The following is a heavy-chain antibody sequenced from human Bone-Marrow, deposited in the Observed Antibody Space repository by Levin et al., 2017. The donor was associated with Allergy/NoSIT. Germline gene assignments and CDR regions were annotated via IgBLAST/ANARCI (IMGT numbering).Heavy chain of an antibody. J-gene: IGHJ3*02. CDR1: GDSIRSTSHY. Sequence: ASETLSLTCTVSGDSIRSTSHYWGWVRQSPGKGLEWIATVYYGETTYYNPSLKTRVSISVDTSKNQFSLRLRSVTAADTAVYYCVRHVLRFLEWLGDDALDIWGQGTMVTVSS. V-gene: IGHV4-39*01. CDR2: VYYGETT. D-gene: IGHD3-3*01. CDR3: VRHVLRFLEWLGDDALDI.